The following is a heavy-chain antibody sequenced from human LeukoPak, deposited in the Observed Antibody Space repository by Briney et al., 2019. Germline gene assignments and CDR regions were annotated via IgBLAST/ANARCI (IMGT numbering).Heavy chain of an antibody. CDR3: ARERGYSGYNYFDS. V-gene: IGHV3-33*01. CDR2: IWYDGSNK. J-gene: IGHJ4*02. CDR1: GFTFSSFG. Sequence: PGGSLRLSCAASGFTFSSFGMHWVRQAPGKGLEWVAVIWYDGSNKYYADSVRGRFTISRDNSKNTLYLQMNSLRAEDTAVYNCARERGYSGYNYFDSWGQGTLVTVSS. D-gene: IGHD5-12*01.